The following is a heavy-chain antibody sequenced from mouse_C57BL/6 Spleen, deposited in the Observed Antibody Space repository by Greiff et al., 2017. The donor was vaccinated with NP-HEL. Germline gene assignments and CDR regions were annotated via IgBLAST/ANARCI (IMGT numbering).Heavy chain of an antibody. V-gene: IGHV1-85*01. CDR2: IYPRDGST. D-gene: IGHD1-1*01. J-gene: IGHJ2*01. CDR3: ARKGGLYGSSLDY. Sequence: QVQLKESGPELVKPGASVKLSCKASGYTFTSYDINWVKQRPGQGLEWIGWIYPRDGSTKYIEKFKGKATLTVDPSSSTAYMELHSLTSEDSAVYFCARKGGLYGSSLDYWGQGTTLTVSS. CDR1: GYTFTSYD.